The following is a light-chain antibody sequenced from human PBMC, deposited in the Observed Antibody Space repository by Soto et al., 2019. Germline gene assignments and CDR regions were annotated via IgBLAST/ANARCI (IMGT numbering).Light chain of an antibody. CDR3: SSYTSSSTVV. CDR1: SSDVGGYNY. Sequence: QSALTQPASVSGSPGQSISISSTGTSSDVGGYNYVSWYQQHPGKAPKLMIYDVSNRPSGVSNRFSGSKSGNTASLTISGLKSEDEADYYCSSYTSSSTVVFGGGTKVTVL. V-gene: IGLV2-14*01. J-gene: IGLJ2*01. CDR2: DVS.